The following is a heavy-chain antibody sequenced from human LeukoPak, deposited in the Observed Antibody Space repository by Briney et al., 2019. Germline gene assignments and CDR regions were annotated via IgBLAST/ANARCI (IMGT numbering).Heavy chain of an antibody. V-gene: IGHV3-11*04. D-gene: IGHD4-17*01. CDR2: ISTSGTTI. CDR3: ARDDYGDYGDDAFDI. CDR1: GFTFSDFY. Sequence: PGGSLRLSCAASGFTFSDFYMGWIRQAPGKGLEWVSYISTSGTTIYYADSVKGRFIISRDNAKNSLYLQINSLRAEDTAVYYCARDDYGDYGDDAFDIWGQGTMVTVSS. J-gene: IGHJ3*02.